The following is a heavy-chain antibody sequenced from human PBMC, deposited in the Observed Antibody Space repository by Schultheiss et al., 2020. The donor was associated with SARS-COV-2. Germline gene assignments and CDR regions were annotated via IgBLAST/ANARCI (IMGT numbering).Heavy chain of an antibody. CDR2: INHSGST. CDR1: GGSFSGYY. D-gene: IGHD3-10*01. Sequence: QTLSLPCAVYGGSFSGYYWSWIRQPPGKGLEWIGEINHSGSTNYNPSLKSRVTISVDTSKNQFSLKLSSVTAADTAVYYCARAQGVLYYYYGMDVWGQGTMVTVSS. CDR3: ARAQGVLYYYYGMDV. J-gene: IGHJ6*02. V-gene: IGHV4-34*01.